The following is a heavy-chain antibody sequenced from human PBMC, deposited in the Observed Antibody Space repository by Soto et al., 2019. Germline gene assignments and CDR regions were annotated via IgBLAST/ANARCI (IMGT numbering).Heavy chain of an antibody. Sequence: ASGKVSSKASGYTFTGYYMHWVRQAPGQGLEWMGWINPNSGGTNYADSVKGRFTISRDNSKNTLYLQMNSLRAEDTAVYYCAKSPASIVVVPAAMTGYMDVWGKGTTVTVSS. CDR2: INPNSGGT. CDR1: GYTFTGYY. V-gene: IGHV1-2*02. CDR3: AKSPASIVVVPAAMTGYMDV. D-gene: IGHD2-2*01. J-gene: IGHJ6*03.